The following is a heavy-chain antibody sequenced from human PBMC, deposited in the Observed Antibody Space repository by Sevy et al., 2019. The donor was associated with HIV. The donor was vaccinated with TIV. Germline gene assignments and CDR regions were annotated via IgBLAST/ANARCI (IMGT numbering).Heavy chain of an antibody. D-gene: IGHD6-19*01. CDR3: ARDTSGYSSGWYPYYNYYGLDV. V-gene: IGHV4-59*01. Sequence: SETLSLTCTVSGGSISDYYWNWIRQPPGRGLEWIGQIHYFGGAKYNPSLMSRVTISLDTSNNQFSLKVTSVTAADTAVYYCARDTSGYSSGWYPYYNYYGLDVWGQGTTVTVSS. CDR1: GGSISDYY. J-gene: IGHJ6*02. CDR2: IHYFGGA.